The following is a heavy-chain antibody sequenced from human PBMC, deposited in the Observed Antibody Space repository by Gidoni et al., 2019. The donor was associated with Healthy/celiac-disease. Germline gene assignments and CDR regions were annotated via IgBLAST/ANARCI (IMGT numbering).Heavy chain of an antibody. CDR3: ARDQEGMGGGSTSSDWFDP. D-gene: IGHD2-15*01. CDR1: GFTFDDYG. V-gene: IGHV3-20*04. CDR2: MNWNGGST. J-gene: IGHJ5*02. Sequence: EVQLVVSGGGVVRPGGSLRLPCSPSGFTFDDYGMSWVRQAPGKGLEGDSGMNWNGGSTGYADSVKGRFTISRDNAKNSLYLQMNSLRAEDTALYYCARDQEGMGGGSTSSDWFDPWGQGTLVTVSS.